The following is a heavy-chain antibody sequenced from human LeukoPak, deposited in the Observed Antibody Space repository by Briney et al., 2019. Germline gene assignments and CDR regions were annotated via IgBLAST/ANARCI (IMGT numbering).Heavy chain of an antibody. CDR2: INYRGET. CDR1: GASTSSSF. J-gene: IGHJ4*02. D-gene: IGHD5-12*01. V-gene: IGHV4-59*08. CDR3: ARRDIVATIST. Sequence: SETLSLTCTVSGASTSSSFWSWIRQSPGKGLEWIGYINYRGETSQNPSLESRVSMSVDTSKNQISLQLTSVTAADTAVYYCARRDIVATISTWGQGTLVTVSS.